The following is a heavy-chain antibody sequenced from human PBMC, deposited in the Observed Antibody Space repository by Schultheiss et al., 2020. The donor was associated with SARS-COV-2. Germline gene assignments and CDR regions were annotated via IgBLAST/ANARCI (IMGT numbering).Heavy chain of an antibody. D-gene: IGHD4-17*01. CDR2: INHSGST. V-gene: IGHV4-39*07. CDR1: GGSISSSSYY. J-gene: IGHJ4*02. CDR3: ARGLLTVTLGDY. Sequence: SETLSLTCTVSGGSISSSSYYWGWIRQPPGKGLEWIGEINHSGSTNYNPSLKSRVTISVDTSKNQFSLKLSSVTAADTAVYYCARGLLTVTLGDYWGQGTLVTVSS.